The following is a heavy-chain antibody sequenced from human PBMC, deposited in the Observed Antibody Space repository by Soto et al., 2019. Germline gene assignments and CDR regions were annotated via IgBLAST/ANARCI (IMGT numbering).Heavy chain of an antibody. V-gene: IGHV1-2*02. CDR3: ARDCSGGSCYYSYYYYYMDV. Sequence: GASVKVSCKASGYSFTGYSMHWVRQAPGQGLEWMGWINPKNGVTNYARKFQGRVTMIRDKSTSTAYMELSSLRSEDTAVYYCARDCSGGSCYYSYYYYYMDVWGKGTTVTVAS. D-gene: IGHD2-15*01. J-gene: IGHJ6*03. CDR1: GYSFTGYS. CDR2: INPKNGVT.